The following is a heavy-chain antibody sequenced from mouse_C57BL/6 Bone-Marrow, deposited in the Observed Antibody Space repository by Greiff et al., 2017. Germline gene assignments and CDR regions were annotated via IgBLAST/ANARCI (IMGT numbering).Heavy chain of an antibody. CDR3: TRGNSAWFAY. CDR1: GFNIKDDY. J-gene: IGHJ3*01. CDR2: IDPENGDT. V-gene: IGHV14-4*01. Sequence: EVQLQQSGAELVRPGASVKLSCTASGFNIKDDYMHWVKQRPEQGLEWIGWIDPENGDTEYASKFQGKATITADTSSNTAYLQLSSLTAEDTAVDYCTRGNSAWFAYWGQGTLVTVSA. D-gene: IGHD2-1*01.